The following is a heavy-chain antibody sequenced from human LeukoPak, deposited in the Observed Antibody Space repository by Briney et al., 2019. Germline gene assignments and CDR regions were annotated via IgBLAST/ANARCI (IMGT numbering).Heavy chain of an antibody. CDR3: ARDFVAALYYYYMDV. CDR2: IQYDGSDK. J-gene: IGHJ6*03. D-gene: IGHD6-6*01. Sequence: GGSLRLSCAASGFTITTNYMNWVRQVPGKGLEWLAFIQYDGSDKYYADSVKGRFTISRDNSKNTLYLQMNSLRAEDTAVYYCARDFVAALYYYYMDVWGKGTTVTVSS. V-gene: IGHV3-30*02. CDR1: GFTITTNY.